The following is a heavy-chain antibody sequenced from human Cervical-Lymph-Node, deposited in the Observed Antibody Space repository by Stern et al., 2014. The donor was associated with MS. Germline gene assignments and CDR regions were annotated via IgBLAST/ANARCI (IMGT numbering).Heavy chain of an antibody. CDR1: GGSVSSDSSH. D-gene: IGHD5-24*01. CDR3: ARGRDAYKTGY. CDR2: IYYTGNT. J-gene: IGHJ4*02. Sequence: LQLQESGPGLVQPSETLSLTCTGSGGSVSSDSSHWRRTRQPPGKGLEWIGFIYYTGNTNYNPSLKSRVTISLDTSKNQFSLKLSSVTAADTAVYYCARGRDAYKTGYWGQGTLVTVSS. V-gene: IGHV4-61*01.